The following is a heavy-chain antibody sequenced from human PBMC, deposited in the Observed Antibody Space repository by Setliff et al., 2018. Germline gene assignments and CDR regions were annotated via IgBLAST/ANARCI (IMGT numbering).Heavy chain of an antibody. CDR2: IHHSGYT. Sequence: KPSETLSLTCAVYGGSFSDYYWSWIRQSPGKGLEWIGQIHHSGYTNYNPSLKSRVTISIDTSRNRFSLKLSSVTAADTAMYFCARGGYNSRSGYSAYYYDYWGQGALVTVSS. CDR3: ARGGYNSRSGYSAYYYDY. CDR1: GGSFSDYY. V-gene: IGHV4-34*01. D-gene: IGHD3-3*01. J-gene: IGHJ4*02.